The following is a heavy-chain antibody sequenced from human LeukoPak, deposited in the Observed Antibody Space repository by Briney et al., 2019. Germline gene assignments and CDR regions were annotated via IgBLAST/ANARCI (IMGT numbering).Heavy chain of an antibody. CDR1: GFTFSSYS. V-gene: IGHV3-21*01. CDR2: ISSSSSYI. J-gene: IGHJ4*02. Sequence: GGSLRLCCAASGFTFSSYSMNWVRQAPGKGLEWVSSISSSSSYIYYADSVKGRFTISRDNAKNSLHLQMNSLRAEDTAVYYCARDHSGGAYYDFWSAHSGSLFFDYWGQGTLVTVSS. D-gene: IGHD3-3*01. CDR3: ARDHSGGAYYDFWSAHSGSLFFDY.